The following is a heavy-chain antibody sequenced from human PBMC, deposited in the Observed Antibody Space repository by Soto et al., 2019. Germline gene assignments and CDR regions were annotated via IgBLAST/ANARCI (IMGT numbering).Heavy chain of an antibody. CDR3: ARDMYYDYVWGSYRYSYYGMDV. V-gene: IGHV1-18*01. CDR1: GYTFTSYG. Sequence: ASVKVSCKASGYTFTSYGSSWVRQAPGQGLEFMGWISAYNGNTNYAQKLQGRVTMTTDTSTSTAYMELRSLRSDDTAVYYCARDMYYDYVWGSYRYSYYGMDVWGQGTTVTVSS. J-gene: IGHJ6*02. D-gene: IGHD3-16*02. CDR2: ISAYNGNT.